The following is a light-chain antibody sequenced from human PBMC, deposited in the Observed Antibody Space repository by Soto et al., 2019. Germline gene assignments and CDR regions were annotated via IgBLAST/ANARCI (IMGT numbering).Light chain of an antibody. Sequence: DIQMTQSPSSLSASVGDRVIITCRASQTISSHLNWYQQKPGRAPKLLIHGTSKLESGVPLRFSGGGSGTDFTLNISSLQPEDFATYYCQQTYSVPHSFGQGTKLEIK. CDR1: QTISSH. V-gene: IGKV1-39*01. J-gene: IGKJ2*03. CDR2: GTS. CDR3: QQTYSVPHS.